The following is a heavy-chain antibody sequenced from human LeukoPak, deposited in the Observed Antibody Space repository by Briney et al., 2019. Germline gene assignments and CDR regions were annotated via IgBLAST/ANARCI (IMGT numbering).Heavy chain of an antibody. CDR1: GGSISSYY. CDR3: ASPIWFGELLFTA. J-gene: IGHJ5*02. Sequence: SETLSLTCTVSGGSISSYYWSWIRQPPGKGLEWIGYIYYSGSTHYNPSLKSRVTISVDTSKNQFSLKLSSVTAADTAVYYCASPIWFGELLFTAWGQGTLVTVSS. V-gene: IGHV4-59*12. CDR2: IYYSGST. D-gene: IGHD3-10*01.